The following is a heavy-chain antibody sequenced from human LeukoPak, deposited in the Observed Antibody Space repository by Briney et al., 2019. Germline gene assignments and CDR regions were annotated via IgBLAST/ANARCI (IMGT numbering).Heavy chain of an antibody. CDR3: ARKEGGQLVNTRRWFDP. CDR1: NGSFSGYY. D-gene: IGHD6-13*01. J-gene: IGHJ5*02. V-gene: IGHV4-34*01. Sequence: SETLSLTCAVYNGSFSGYYWSWIRQPPGKGLEWIGEINHSGSTHYNPSLKSRVTISVDTSKKQFSLKVRSVTTADTAVYYCARKEGGQLVNTRRWFDPWGQGALVTVSS. CDR2: INHSGST.